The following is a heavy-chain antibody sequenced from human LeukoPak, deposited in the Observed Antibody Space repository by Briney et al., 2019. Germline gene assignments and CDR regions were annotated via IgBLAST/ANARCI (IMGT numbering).Heavy chain of an antibody. CDR2: ITASGGST. V-gene: IGHV3-23*01. J-gene: IGHJ4*02. D-gene: IGHD3-22*01. CDR3: ATHYYDSSGYFFLWKY. CDR1: GFAFNSFV. Sequence: GRSLRLSCAASGFAFNSFVMSWVRQAPGKGLEWVSSITASGGSTNYADSVKGRFTISRDNSKNTLFLQMNILSAEDTAVYYCATHYYDSSGYFFLWKYWGQGTLVTVSS.